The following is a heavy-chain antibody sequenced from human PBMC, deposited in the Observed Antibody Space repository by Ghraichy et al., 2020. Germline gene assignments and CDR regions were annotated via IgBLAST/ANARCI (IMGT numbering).Heavy chain of an antibody. CDR2: INSDGSST. D-gene: IGHD2-2*01. Sequence: GESLNISCAASGFTFSSYWMHWVRQAPGKGLVWVSRINSDGSSTSYADSVKGRFTISRDNAKNTLYLQMNSLRAEDTAVYYCARGPSRYCSSTSCEKFDYWGQGTLVTVSS. CDR3: ARGPSRYCSSTSCEKFDY. CDR1: GFTFSSYW. J-gene: IGHJ4*02. V-gene: IGHV3-74*01.